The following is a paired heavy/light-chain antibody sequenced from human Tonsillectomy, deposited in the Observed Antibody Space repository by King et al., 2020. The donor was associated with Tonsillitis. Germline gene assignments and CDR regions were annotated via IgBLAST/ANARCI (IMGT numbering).Light chain of an antibody. CDR1: NIGSKN. CDR3: QAWDSQHEV. CDR2: RDT. V-gene: IGLV3-9*01. Sequence: SYELTQPLSVSVALGQTARITCGGNNIGSKNVHWYQQKPGQAPVLVIYRDTNRPSGIPERFSGSNSGNTATLTITRAQAGDEADYYCQAWDSQHEVFGGGTKLAVL. J-gene: IGLJ2*01.
Heavy chain of an antibody. CDR3: ARENGVGDLFF. V-gene: IGHV3-33*05. D-gene: IGHD3-10*01. J-gene: IGHJ4*02. CDR1: GFTFSYYG. Sequence: QVQLVESGGGVVQPGRSLRLSCAASGFTFSYYGMYWVRQAPGKGLEWVAGISYDGSNKYYADSVKGRFTISRDNSNNTLYLQMNSLRAEDTAVFYCARENGVGDLFFWGQGTLVTVSS. CDR2: ISYDGSNK.